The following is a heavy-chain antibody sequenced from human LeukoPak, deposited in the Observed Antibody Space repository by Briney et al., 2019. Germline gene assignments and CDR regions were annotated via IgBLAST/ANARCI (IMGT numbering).Heavy chain of an antibody. Sequence: PGGSLRLSCAASGFTFSSYAMTWVRQAPGKGLEWISTITGIGAGTYYADSVKGRFTISRDQSKNTLYLQMNSLRAEDTAVYYCAKGGVPGTQYFDYWGQGTLVTVSS. CDR3: AKGGVPGTQYFDY. J-gene: IGHJ4*02. CDR1: GFTFSSYA. CDR2: ITGIGAGT. D-gene: IGHD6-19*01. V-gene: IGHV3-23*01.